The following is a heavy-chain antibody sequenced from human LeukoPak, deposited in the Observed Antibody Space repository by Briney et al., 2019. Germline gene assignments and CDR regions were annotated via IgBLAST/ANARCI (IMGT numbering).Heavy chain of an antibody. CDR2: ISYSGST. D-gene: IGHD3-3*01. Sequence: PSQTLSLTCTVSGGSISSGNYYWTWTRQHPGKGLEWIGYISYSGSTYYNPSLKSRVTLSVDTSENQFSLKLSSVTAADTAVYYCARDRYDSYPMDVWGQGTTVTVSS. CDR1: GGSISSGNYY. CDR3: ARDRYDSYPMDV. J-gene: IGHJ6*02. V-gene: IGHV4-31*03.